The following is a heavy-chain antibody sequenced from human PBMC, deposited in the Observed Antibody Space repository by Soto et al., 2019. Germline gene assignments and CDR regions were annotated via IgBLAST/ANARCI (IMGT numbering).Heavy chain of an antibody. CDR1: GGSMTSGDQY. CDR2: INHRGSL. D-gene: IGHD1-1*01. V-gene: IGHV4-31*03. CDR3: ARELPQRQGRNMDV. Sequence: RSLTCTVTGGSMTSGDQYWTWIRHRPGEGLEWFGYINHRGSLYYNPSLKSRVSMSVDTSKNQFSLNLSSVTAADTAVYYCARELPQRQGRNMDVWGQGXTVTVYS. J-gene: IGHJ6*02.